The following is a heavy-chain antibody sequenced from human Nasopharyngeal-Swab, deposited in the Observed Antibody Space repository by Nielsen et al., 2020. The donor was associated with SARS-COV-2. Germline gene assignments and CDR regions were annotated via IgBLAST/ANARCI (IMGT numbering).Heavy chain of an antibody. J-gene: IGHJ3*02. V-gene: IGHV4-39*07. Sequence: SETLSLTCTVSGGSISSSSYYWGWIRQPPGKGLEWIGSIYYSGSTYYNPSLKSRVTISVDTSKNQFSLKLSSVTAADTAVYYCARDYYYDSSGYQAHDAFDIWGQGTMVTVSS. D-gene: IGHD3-22*01. CDR3: ARDYYYDSSGYQAHDAFDI. CDR2: IYYSGST. CDR1: GGSISSSSYY.